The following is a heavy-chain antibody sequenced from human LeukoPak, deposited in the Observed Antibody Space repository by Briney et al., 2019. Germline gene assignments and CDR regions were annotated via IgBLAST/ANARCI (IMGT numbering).Heavy chain of an antibody. J-gene: IGHJ5*02. V-gene: IGHV3-74*01. CDR3: ATSIGGYNWFDR. CDR2: ISSDGSGT. CDR1: GCTFSSYW. D-gene: IGHD2/OR15-2a*01. Sequence: GGSLRLSCAASGCTFSSYWMHWVRQAPGKGLVWGSHISSDGSGTTYADSVKGRFTISRDNAKNTLYMQMNSLRAEDTAVYYCATSIGGYNWFDRWGQGTLVTVSS.